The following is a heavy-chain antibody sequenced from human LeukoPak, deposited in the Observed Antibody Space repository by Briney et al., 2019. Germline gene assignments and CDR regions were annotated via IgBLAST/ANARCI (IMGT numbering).Heavy chain of an antibody. J-gene: IGHJ4*02. D-gene: IGHD4-11*01. CDR2: ISGSGGIT. CDR1: EFTFSRSG. Sequence: PGGSLRLSCAASEFTFSRSGMSWVRQAPGKGLEWVSLISGSGGITYYVDSVKGRFTISRDNSKNTLYLQMNSLRADDTAVYYCAKVMDINSDLMFFDYWGQGTLVTVSS. V-gene: IGHV3-23*01. CDR3: AKVMDINSDLMFFDY.